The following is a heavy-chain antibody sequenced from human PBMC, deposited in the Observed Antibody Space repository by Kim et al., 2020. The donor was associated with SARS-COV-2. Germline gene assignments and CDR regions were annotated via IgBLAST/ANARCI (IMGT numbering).Heavy chain of an antibody. J-gene: IGHJ4*02. Sequence: GGSLRLSCVASGFTFSTNALSWVRQAPGKGLEWVSSISGGGGLTYYADSVRGRFTLSRDNSMNALYLQMNSLTAEDTAVYFCAKEGGYCTASNCYDVGLFDYWGLGVLVTVSS. CDR1: GFTFSTNA. V-gene: IGHV3-23*01. CDR3: AKEGGYCTASNCYDVGLFDY. D-gene: IGHD2-8*02. CDR2: ISGGGGLT.